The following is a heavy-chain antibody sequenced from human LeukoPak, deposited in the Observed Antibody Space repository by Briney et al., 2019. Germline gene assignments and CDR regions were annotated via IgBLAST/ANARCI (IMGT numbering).Heavy chain of an antibody. CDR2: ISWNSGSI. D-gene: IGHD6-19*01. Sequence: PGGSLRLSCAASGFTFSSYSMNWVRQAPGKGLEWVSGISWNSGSIGYADSVKGRFTISRDNAKNSLYLQMNSLRAEDTALYYCAKDIQQWLYYFDYWGQGTLVTVSS. CDR1: GFTFSSYS. V-gene: IGHV3-9*01. CDR3: AKDIQQWLYYFDY. J-gene: IGHJ4*02.